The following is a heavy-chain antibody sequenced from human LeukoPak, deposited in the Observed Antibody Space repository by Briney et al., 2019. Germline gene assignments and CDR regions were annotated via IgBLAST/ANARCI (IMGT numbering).Heavy chain of an antibody. CDR3: ARGDSSGYSFYYYYGMDV. V-gene: IGHV4-39*01. Sequence: PSETLSLTCTVSGGSISSSSYYWGWIRQPPGKGLEWIGSIYYSGSTYYNPSLKSRVTISVDTSKNQFSLKLSSVTAADTAVYYCARGDSSGYSFYYYYGMDVWGQGTTVTVSS. D-gene: IGHD3-22*01. CDR2: IYYSGST. CDR1: GGSISSSSYY. J-gene: IGHJ6*02.